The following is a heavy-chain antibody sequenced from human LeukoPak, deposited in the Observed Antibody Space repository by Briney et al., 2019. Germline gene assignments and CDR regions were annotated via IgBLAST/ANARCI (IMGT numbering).Heavy chain of an antibody. CDR1: GYTFSSYY. D-gene: IGHD5-24*01. J-gene: IGHJ3*02. CDR2: INPGGDNT. Sequence: ASVKVSCKASGYTFSSYYIHWVRQAPGQGLEWMGLINPGGDNTDYAQNFQGRVTMTRDTSTSTVYMGLSSLRSEDTAVYYCARIRDGYNDAYDIWGQGTMVTVSS. CDR3: ARIRDGYNDAYDI. V-gene: IGHV1-46*01.